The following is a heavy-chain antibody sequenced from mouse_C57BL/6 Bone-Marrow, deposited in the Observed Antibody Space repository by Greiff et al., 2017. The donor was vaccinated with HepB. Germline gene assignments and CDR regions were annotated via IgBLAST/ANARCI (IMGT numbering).Heavy chain of an antibody. CDR3: ARYTYYDGSSYVRYFDV. CDR2: IRNKANGYTT. D-gene: IGHD1-1*01. V-gene: IGHV7-3*01. J-gene: IGHJ1*03. Sequence: EVQLQESGGGLVQPGGSLSLSCAASGFTFTDYYMSWVRQPPGKALEWLGFIRNKANGYTTEYSASVKGRFTISRDNSQSILYLQMNALRAEDSATYYCARYTYYDGSSYVRYFDVWGTGTTVTVSS. CDR1: GFTFTDYY.